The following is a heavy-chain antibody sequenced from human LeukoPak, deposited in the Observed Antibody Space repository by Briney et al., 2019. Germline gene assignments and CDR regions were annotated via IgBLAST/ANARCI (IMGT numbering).Heavy chain of an antibody. CDR2: IEHSGST. V-gene: IGHV4-38-2*02. Sequence: PSETLSLTYTVATYPVSSGYYGGWSRQPPGKGRGGIGIIEHSGSTYYNPSVKSRVTISVDTSKNQFSLKLTSVTAADTAVYYCARGGKWLYSFDYWGQGTLVTVSS. D-gene: IGHD6-19*01. J-gene: IGHJ4*02. CDR3: ARGGKWLYSFDY. CDR1: TYPVSSGYY.